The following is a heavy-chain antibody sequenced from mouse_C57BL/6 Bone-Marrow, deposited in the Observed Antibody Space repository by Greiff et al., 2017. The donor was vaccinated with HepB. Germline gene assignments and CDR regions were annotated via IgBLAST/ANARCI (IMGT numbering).Heavy chain of an antibody. J-gene: IGHJ1*03. CDR3: ARVYDYWYFDV. CDR2: IYPGSGNT. V-gene: IGHV1-76*01. Sequence: QVQLQQSGAELVRPGASVKLSCKASGYTFTDYYINWVKQRPGQGLEWIARIYPGSGNTYYNEKFKGKATLTAEKSSSTAYMQLSSLTSEDSAVYFCARVYDYWYFDVWGTGTTVTVSS. D-gene: IGHD2-3*01. CDR1: GYTFTDYY.